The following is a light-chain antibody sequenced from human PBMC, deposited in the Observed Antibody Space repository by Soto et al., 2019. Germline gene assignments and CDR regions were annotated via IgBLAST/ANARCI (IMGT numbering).Light chain of an antibody. CDR1: QSVSSN. V-gene: IGKV3-15*01. Sequence: EIVMTQSPATLSVSPGERATLSCRASQSVSSNFAWYQQKPGQAPRLLIYGASTRATGVPARFSGSGSGTDFTLTISSLQSEEFAVYYCQQYNNWPPWTFGQGTKVEIK. J-gene: IGKJ1*01. CDR3: QQYNNWPPWT. CDR2: GAS.